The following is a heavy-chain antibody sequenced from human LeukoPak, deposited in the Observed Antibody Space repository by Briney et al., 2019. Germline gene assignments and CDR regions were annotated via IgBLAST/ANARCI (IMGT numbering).Heavy chain of an antibody. CDR1: GFTFGDYY. J-gene: IGHJ6*02. CDR3: ARDHE. CDR2: ISSSSSYT. Sequence: GGSLRLSCAASGFTFGDYYMTWIRQAPGKALEWVAYISSSSSYTNYADSVKGRFTISRDNAKNSLYLQMDSLRAEDTAVYYCARDHEWGQGTTVTVSS. V-gene: IGHV3-11*05.